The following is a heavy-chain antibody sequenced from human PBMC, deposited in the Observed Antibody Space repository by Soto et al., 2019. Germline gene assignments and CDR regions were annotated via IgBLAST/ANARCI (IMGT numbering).Heavy chain of an antibody. D-gene: IGHD4-17*01. V-gene: IGHV1-69*06. CDR3: TSPDYGRNYRGIDY. Sequence: QVQLVQSGAEVKKPGSSVKVSCKASGGTFSSYAISWVRQGPGQGLEWMGGINHIFGTANYAQKFQCRVRITADKSTSTAYMELSSPRSKYTPVYYCTSPDYGRNYRGIDYWGQGTLVTVSS. J-gene: IGHJ4*02. CDR1: GGTFSSYA. CDR2: INHIFGTA.